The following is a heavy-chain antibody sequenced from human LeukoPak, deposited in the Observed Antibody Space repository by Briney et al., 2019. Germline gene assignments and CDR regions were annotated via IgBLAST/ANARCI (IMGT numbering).Heavy chain of an antibody. V-gene: IGHV3-64*01. CDR3: ARGLFEAASDY. CDR2: ISSNGGST. Sequence: GGSLRLSCAASGFTFSSYAMHWVRQAPGKGLEYVSAISSNGGSTYYANSVKGRFTISRDNAKNSLFLQMNSLRAEDTALYYCARGLFEAASDYWGQGTLVSVSS. CDR1: GFTFSSYA. J-gene: IGHJ4*02. D-gene: IGHD3-3*01.